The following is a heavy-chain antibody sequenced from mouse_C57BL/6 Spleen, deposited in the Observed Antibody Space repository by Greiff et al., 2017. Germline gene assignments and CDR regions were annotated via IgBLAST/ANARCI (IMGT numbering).Heavy chain of an antibody. CDR3: ARNYYDYEYFDV. CDR1: GYAFSSSW. Sequence: QVQLQQSGPELVKPGASVKISCKASGYAFSSSWMNWVKQRPGKGLEWIGRIYPGDGDTNYNGKFKGKATLTADKSSSTAYMQLSSLTSEDSAVYFCARNYYDYEYFDVWGTGTTVTVSS. CDR2: IYPGDGDT. D-gene: IGHD2-4*01. V-gene: IGHV1-82*01. J-gene: IGHJ1*03.